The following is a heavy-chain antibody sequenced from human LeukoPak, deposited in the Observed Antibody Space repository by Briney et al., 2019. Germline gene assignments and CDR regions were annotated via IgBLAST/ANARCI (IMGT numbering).Heavy chain of an antibody. CDR1: GFIFSSYG. V-gene: IGHV3-48*01. D-gene: IGHD2-15*01. J-gene: IGHJ4*02. Sequence: GGSLRLSCAASGFIFSSYGMNWVRQAPGKGLEWVSHISSSSNTIYYADSVKGRFTISRDNAKNSLYLQMNSLRAEDTAVYDCARRIREGYCSGGSCFSFGYWGQGTLVTVSS. CDR3: ARRIREGYCSGGSCFSFGY. CDR2: ISSSSNTI.